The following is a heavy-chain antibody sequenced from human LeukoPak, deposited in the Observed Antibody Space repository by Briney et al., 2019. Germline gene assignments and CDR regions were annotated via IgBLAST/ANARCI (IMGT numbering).Heavy chain of an antibody. V-gene: IGHV3-73*01. J-gene: IGHJ4*02. CDR1: GFTFSNYA. Sequence: PGGSLRLSCAASGFTFSNYAMSWVRQASGKGLEWVGRIRSKANSYATVYAASVKGRFTISRDDSKNTAYLQMNSLKTEDTAVYYCTSGLSVRRSNNTPVDYWGQGTLVTVSS. CDR3: TSGLSVRRSNNTPVDY. D-gene: IGHD1-1*01. CDR2: IRSKANSYAT.